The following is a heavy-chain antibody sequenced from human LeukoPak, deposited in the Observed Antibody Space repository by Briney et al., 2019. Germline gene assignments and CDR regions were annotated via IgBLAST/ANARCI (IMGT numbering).Heavy chain of an antibody. J-gene: IGHJ4*02. CDR1: GFTFSSYA. Sequence: GRSLRLSCAASGFTFSSYAMHWVRQAPGKGLEWVAVISYDGSNKYYADSVKGRFTISRDNAKNSLYLQMNSLRAEDTAVYYCARGGEYNNDYWGQGTLVTVSS. D-gene: IGHD3-16*01. V-gene: IGHV3-30-3*01. CDR2: ISYDGSNK. CDR3: ARGGEYNNDY.